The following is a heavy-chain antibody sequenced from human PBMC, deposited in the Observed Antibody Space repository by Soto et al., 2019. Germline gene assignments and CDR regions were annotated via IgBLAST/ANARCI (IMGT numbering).Heavy chain of an antibody. Sequence: GASVKVSCKASGYTFTSYGISWVRQAPGQGLEWMGWISAYNGNTNYAQKLQGRVTMTTDTSTSTAYMELRSLRSDDTAVYYCARDTDYTAIKYGMDVWGQGTTVTVSS. J-gene: IGHJ6*02. CDR3: ARDTDYTAIKYGMDV. CDR1: GYTFTSYG. CDR2: ISAYNGNT. V-gene: IGHV1-18*01. D-gene: IGHD5-18*01.